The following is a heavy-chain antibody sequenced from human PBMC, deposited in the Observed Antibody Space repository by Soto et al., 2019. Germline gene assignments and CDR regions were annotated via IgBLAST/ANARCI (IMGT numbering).Heavy chain of an antibody. Sequence: ASVKVSCKASGFTFTSSAVQWVRQARGQRLEWIGWIVVGSGNTNYAQKFQERVTITRDMPTNTAYMELSSLRSEDTAVYYCATTVTSRDWFDPWGQGTLVTVSS. CDR3: ATTVTSRDWFDP. CDR1: GFTFTSSA. D-gene: IGHD4-17*01. CDR2: IVVGSGNT. J-gene: IGHJ5*02. V-gene: IGHV1-58*01.